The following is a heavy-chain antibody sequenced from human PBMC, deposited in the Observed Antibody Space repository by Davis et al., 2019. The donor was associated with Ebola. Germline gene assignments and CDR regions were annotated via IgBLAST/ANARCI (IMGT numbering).Heavy chain of an antibody. D-gene: IGHD6-13*01. J-gene: IGHJ5*02. CDR3: ARAPGIAAAGTELRFDP. CDR2: ISAYNGNT. Sequence: ASVKVSCKASGYTFTSYGISWVRQAPGQGLEWMGWISAYNGNTNYAQKLQGRVTMTRNTSISTAYMELSRLRSDDTAVYYCARAPGIAAAGTELRFDPWGQGTLVTVSS. CDR1: GYTFTSYG. V-gene: IGHV1-18*01.